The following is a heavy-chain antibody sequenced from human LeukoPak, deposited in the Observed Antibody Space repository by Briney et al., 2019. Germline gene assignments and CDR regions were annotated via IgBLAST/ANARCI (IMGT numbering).Heavy chain of an antibody. V-gene: IGHV1-69*13. J-gene: IGHJ6*02. CDR1: GYTFTSYD. CDR2: IIPIFGTA. CDR3: ARDCHDYGDYAPHHYYYYYGMDV. Sequence: AASVKVSCKASGYTFTSYDINWVRQATGQGLEWMGGIIPIFGTANYAQKFQGRVTITADESTSTAYMELSSLRSEDTAVYYCARDCHDYGDYAPHHYYYYYGMDVWGQGTTVTVSS. D-gene: IGHD4-17*01.